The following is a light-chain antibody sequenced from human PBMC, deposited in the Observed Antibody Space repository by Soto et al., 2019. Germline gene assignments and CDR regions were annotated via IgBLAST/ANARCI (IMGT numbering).Light chain of an antibody. Sequence: SVLTQPRSVSGSPGQSVPISCTGTSNDVGGYHYVSWYQHHPGKAPKFVIFDVNRRPTGVPHLLSGYTPDNTASLTISGLQAEDAADYDCCSYVGSYSYVFGTGTKVTVL. CDR3: CSYVGSYSYV. J-gene: IGLJ1*01. CDR1: SNDVGGYHY. CDR2: DVN. V-gene: IGLV2-11*01.